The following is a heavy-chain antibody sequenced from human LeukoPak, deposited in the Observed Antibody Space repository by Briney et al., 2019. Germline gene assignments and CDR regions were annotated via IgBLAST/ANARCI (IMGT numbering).Heavy chain of an antibody. CDR2: INHSGST. V-gene: IGHV4-34*01. CDR1: GGSFSGYY. CDR3: ATEGLGYCTNGVCYNGY. D-gene: IGHD2-8*01. J-gene: IGHJ4*02. Sequence: PSETLSLTCAVYGGSFSGYYWSWIRQPPGKGLEWIGEINHSGSTNYNPSLKSRVTISVDTSKNQSSLKLSSVTAADTAVYYCATEGLGYCTNGVCYNGYWGQGTLVTVSS.